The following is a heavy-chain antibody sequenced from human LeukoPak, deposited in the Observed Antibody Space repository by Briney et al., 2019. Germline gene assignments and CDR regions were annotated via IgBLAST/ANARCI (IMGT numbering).Heavy chain of an antibody. CDR3: ARDDGDV. J-gene: IGHJ6*03. CDR1: GFTFSNYW. V-gene: IGHV3-7*01. CDR2: INNDGSGK. Sequence: GGSLRLSCAASGFTFSNYWMKWVRQAPGKGPEWVASINNDGSGKYFVDSMKDRFTISRDNAKNSLYLQINSLKVEDTAIYYCARDDGDVWGIGTTVTVSS.